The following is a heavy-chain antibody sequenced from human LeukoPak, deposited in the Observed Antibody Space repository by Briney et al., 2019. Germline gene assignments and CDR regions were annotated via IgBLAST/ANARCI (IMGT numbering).Heavy chain of an antibody. CDR3: TRPGIRDYFYYMDV. CDR2: INQRGTT. CDR1: GDSFSWHY. J-gene: IGHJ6*03. D-gene: IGHD3-3*02. V-gene: IGHV4-34*01. Sequence: SETLSLTCAVYGDSFSWHYWSWIRQPPGKGMEWIGEINQRGTTTYTPSLKSRLTISMDTSRNKYFLILDSVTGEERAIYYCTRPGIRDYFYYMDVWGEGTPVTVSS.